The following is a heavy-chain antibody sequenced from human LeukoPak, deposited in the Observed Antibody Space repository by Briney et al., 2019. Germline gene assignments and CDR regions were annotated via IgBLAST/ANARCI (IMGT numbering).Heavy chain of an antibody. J-gene: IGHJ4*02. D-gene: IGHD2-8*01. V-gene: IGHV1-2*02. Sequence: ASVKVSCKASGYTFTGYYIHWVRQAPGQGPEWTGWINCNSGSINYAQKFQGRVTVTRDTSISTVYMELSSLRSDDTAVYYCVRVGYCTNGVCYSFDNWGQGTLVTVSS. CDR2: INCNSGSI. CDR1: GYTFTGYY. CDR3: VRVGYCTNGVCYSFDN.